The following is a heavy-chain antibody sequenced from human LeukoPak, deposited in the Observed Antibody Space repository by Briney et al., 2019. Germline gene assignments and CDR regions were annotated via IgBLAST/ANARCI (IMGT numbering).Heavy chain of an antibody. CDR3: ARDRGIQLWYNWFDP. V-gene: IGHV1-2*02. D-gene: IGHD5-18*01. CDR1: GYTFTGYY. Sequence: GASVKVSCKASGYTFTGYYMHWVRQAPGQGLEWMGWINPNGAGTNYAQKFQGRVAMTRDTSITTAYMELSSLRSDDTAVYYCARDRGIQLWYNWFDPWGQGTLVTVSS. CDR2: INPNGAGT. J-gene: IGHJ5*02.